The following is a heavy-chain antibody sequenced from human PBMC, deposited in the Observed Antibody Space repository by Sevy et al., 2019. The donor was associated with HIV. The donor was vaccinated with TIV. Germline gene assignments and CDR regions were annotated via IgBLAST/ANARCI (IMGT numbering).Heavy chain of an antibody. CDR3: AKFTQSGSLPSFDY. D-gene: IGHD1-26*01. CDR2: IRYDGSNK. J-gene: IGHJ4*02. V-gene: IGHV3-30*02. CDR1: GFTFSSYG. Sequence: GGSLRLSCAASGFTFSSYGMHWVRQAPGKGLEWVAFIRYDGSNKYYADSVKGRFTISRDNSKNTLYLQMNSLRAEETAVYYCAKFTQSGSLPSFDYWGQGTLVTVSS.